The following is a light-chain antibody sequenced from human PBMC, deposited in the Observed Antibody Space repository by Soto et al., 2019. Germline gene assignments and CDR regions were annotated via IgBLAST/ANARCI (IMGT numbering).Light chain of an antibody. Sequence: IQMTQSPSTLSTYVGDRVTITCRASQSLSSRLAWYQQMPGKAPKLLIYDAFSLQSGVPSRFSGSGSGTEFSLTISSLQPDDFATYYCQQYNSYPWTFGQGTKVDIK. CDR3: QQYNSYPWT. CDR2: DAF. V-gene: IGKV1-5*01. J-gene: IGKJ1*01. CDR1: QSLSSR.